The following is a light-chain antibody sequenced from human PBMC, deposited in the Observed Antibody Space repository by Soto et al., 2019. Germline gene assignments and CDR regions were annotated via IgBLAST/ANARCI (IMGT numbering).Light chain of an antibody. V-gene: IGKV1-5*01. CDR2: SAS. J-gene: IGKJ1*01. Sequence: DIQMTQSPSTLSASLGDRVTITCRASQSISAWLAWYQQKPGKAPDLLIYSASTLQSGVPSRFSGSGSGTEFTLTISSLQPDDFATYYCQHYNSYSEAFGQGTKVDIK. CDR1: QSISAW. CDR3: QHYNSYSEA.